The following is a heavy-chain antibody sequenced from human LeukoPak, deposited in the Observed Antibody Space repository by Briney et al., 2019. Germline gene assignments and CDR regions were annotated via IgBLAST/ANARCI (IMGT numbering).Heavy chain of an antibody. J-gene: IGHJ6*02. V-gene: IGHV3-23*01. D-gene: IGHD3-10*01. CDR1: GFTFSNYA. Sequence: PGGSLRLSCAASGFTFSNYAMSWVRQAPGKGLEWGSVTSGSGGSTYYADSVKGRFTMSRDNSKNTLNLQMNSLRAEDTAVYYCAKGGVRGDPRYYYYGMDVWGQGTTVTVSS. CDR2: TSGSGGST. CDR3: AKGGVRGDPRYYYYGMDV.